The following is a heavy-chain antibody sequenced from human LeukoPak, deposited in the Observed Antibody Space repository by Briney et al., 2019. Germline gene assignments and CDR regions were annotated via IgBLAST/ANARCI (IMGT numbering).Heavy chain of an antibody. CDR2: IHYSGST. D-gene: IGHD6-13*01. V-gene: IGHV4-39*01. Sequence: SETLSLTCTVSGGSISSSSYYWGWTRHPPRKGLVWIGSIHYSGSTYYNPSLKSRVTISVDTSKNQFSLTLSSVTAADTAVYYCARHPAAVPRTDYWGQGTLVTVSS. J-gene: IGHJ4*02. CDR1: GGSISSSSYY. CDR3: ARHPAAVPRTDY.